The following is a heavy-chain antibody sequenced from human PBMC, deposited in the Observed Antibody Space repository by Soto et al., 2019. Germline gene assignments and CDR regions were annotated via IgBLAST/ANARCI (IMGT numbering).Heavy chain of an antibody. CDR3: AREKCVGDCYFMLSQYYFDF. V-gene: IGHV3-7*01. Sequence: GGSLRLSCAASGFTFSSYAMSWVRQAPGKGLEWVANIKQDGSEKYYVDSVEGRFTISRDNAKNSLFLQMNSLRTEDTAVYYCAREKCVGDCYFMLSQYYFDFWGQGALVTVSS. J-gene: IGHJ4*02. D-gene: IGHD2-21*02. CDR1: GFTFSSYA. CDR2: IKQDGSEK.